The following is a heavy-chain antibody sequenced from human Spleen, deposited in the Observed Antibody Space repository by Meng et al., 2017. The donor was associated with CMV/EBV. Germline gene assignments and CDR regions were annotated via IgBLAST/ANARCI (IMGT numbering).Heavy chain of an antibody. CDR2: FDPEDGET. V-gene: IGHV1-24*01. J-gene: IGHJ6*02. CDR1: GYTLTELS. D-gene: IGHD3-3*01. CDR3: AILEHDFWSGYHYYYYGMDV. Sequence: ASVKVSCKVSGYTLTELSRHWVRQAPGKGLEWMGGFDPEDGETIYAQKFQGRVTMTEDTSTDTAYMELSSLRSEDTAVYYCAILEHDFWSGYHYYYYGMDVWGQGTTVTVSS.